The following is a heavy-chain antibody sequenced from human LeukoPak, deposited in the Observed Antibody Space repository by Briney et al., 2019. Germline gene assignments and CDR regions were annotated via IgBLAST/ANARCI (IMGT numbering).Heavy chain of an antibody. V-gene: IGHV1-2*02. D-gene: IGHD2-15*01. J-gene: IGHJ5*02. CDR1: GFTFTDYY. Sequence: AAVKVSYKASGFTFTDYYIHWVRQAPGQGLECVGWINPNSGGTNYPQKFQGRVTITEDESTSTAYMELSSVRYEGTGVYYCARDQKGYCSGGSCCSGLFDPWGQGTLVTVSS. CDR2: INPNSGGT. CDR3: ARDQKGYCSGGSCCSGLFDP.